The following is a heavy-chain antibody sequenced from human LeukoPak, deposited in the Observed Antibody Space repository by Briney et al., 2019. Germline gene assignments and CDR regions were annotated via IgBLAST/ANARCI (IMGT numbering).Heavy chain of an antibody. D-gene: IGHD2-15*01. CDR3: AKRSCAGGSCNFDY. Sequence: GGSLRLPCTASGFTFGTYAMSWVRQAPGKGLEWVAAINNYGDNTNYADSVKGRFTISRDNSRNTLYLQMNSLRGEDTAVYYCAKRSCAGGSCNFDYWGQGALVSVSS. V-gene: IGHV3-23*01. CDR1: GFTFGTYA. CDR2: INNYGDNT. J-gene: IGHJ4*02.